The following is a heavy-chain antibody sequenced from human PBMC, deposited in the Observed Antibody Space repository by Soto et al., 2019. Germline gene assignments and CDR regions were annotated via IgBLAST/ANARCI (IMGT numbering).Heavy chain of an antibody. J-gene: IGHJ5*02. CDR1: GYTLSAYY. Sequence: GASVKVSCKASGYTLSAYYMHWVRQAPGQGLEWMGWINPNSGVTKYAQKFQGRVTMTSDLSISTAYMEMSSLRSDETAVYYCVRHGSAVEAGATRAWFDPWAQGTFVTVSA. CDR2: INPNSGVT. D-gene: IGHD6-19*01. CDR3: VRHGSAVEAGATRAWFDP. V-gene: IGHV1-2*02.